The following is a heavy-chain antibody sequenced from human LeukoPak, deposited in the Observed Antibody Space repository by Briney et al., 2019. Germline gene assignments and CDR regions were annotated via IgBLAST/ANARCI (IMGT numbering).Heavy chain of an antibody. Sequence: GESLKISCKGSGYSFTNYWIGWVRQMPGKGLEWMGIIYPGDSDTRYSPSFQGQVAISADKSISTAYLQWSSLKASDTAMYYCARGMITFGGVIVIDQGGWFDPWGQGTLVTVSS. CDR1: GYSFTNYW. CDR2: IYPGDSDT. J-gene: IGHJ5*02. CDR3: ARGMITFGGVIVIDQGGWFDP. D-gene: IGHD3-16*02. V-gene: IGHV5-51*01.